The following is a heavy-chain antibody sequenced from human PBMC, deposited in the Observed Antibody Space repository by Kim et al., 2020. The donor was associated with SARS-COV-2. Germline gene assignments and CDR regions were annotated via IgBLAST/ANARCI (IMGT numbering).Heavy chain of an antibody. Sequence: AQKFQGRVTITADESTSTAYMELSSLRSEDTAVYYCARERGTTGTTLFDYWGQGTLVTVSS. V-gene: IGHV1-69*01. J-gene: IGHJ4*02. CDR3: ARERGTTGTTLFDY. D-gene: IGHD1-1*01.